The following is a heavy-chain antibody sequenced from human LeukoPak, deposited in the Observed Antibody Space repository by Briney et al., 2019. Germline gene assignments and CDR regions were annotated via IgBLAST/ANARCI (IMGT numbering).Heavy chain of an antibody. Sequence: ASVKVSCKASGYTFTSYDINWVRQATGQGLEWMGWMNPNSGNTGYAQKFQGRVTITRNTSISTAYMELSSLRSEDTAVYYCARGAIAAAGDSYYFDYWGQGTLVTVSS. V-gene: IGHV1-8*03. CDR1: GYTFTSYD. CDR3: ARGAIAAAGDSYYFDY. CDR2: MNPNSGNT. D-gene: IGHD6-13*01. J-gene: IGHJ4*02.